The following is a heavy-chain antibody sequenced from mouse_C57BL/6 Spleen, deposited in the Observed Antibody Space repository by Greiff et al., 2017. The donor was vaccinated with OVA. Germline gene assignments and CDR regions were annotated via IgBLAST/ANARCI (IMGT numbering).Heavy chain of an antibody. J-gene: IGHJ1*03. CDR1: GYAFSSSW. CDR3: ARGGYYGSSWYFDV. Sequence: VQLQQSGPELVKPGASVKISCKASGYAFSSSWMNWVKQRPGKGLEWIGRIYPGDGDTYYNEKFKGKATLTADKSSSTAYMELRSLTSEDSAVYFCARGGYYGSSWYFDVWGTGTTVTVSS. D-gene: IGHD1-1*01. CDR2: IYPGDGDT. V-gene: IGHV1-82*01.